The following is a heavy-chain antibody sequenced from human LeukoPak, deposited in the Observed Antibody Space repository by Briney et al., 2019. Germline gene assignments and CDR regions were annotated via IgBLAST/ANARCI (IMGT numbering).Heavy chain of an antibody. J-gene: IGHJ4*02. CDR1: GGSIRSYY. CDR3: ARHPGVVGFGELPIPIFFDY. CDR2: IYYSGST. Sequence: SETLSLTCTVSGGSIRSYYWSWIRQPPGKGLEWIGYIYYSGSTNYNPSLKSRVTISVDTSKNQFSLKLSSVTAADTAVYYCARHPGVVGFGELPIPIFFDYWGQGTLVTVSS. V-gene: IGHV4-59*08. D-gene: IGHD3-10*01.